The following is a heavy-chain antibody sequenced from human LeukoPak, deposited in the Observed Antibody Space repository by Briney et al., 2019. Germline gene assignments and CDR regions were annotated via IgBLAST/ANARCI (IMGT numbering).Heavy chain of an antibody. Sequence: PGGSLRLSCAASGFTLSNAYMSWVRQAPGKGLEWVGCIKNETNGGTTDYAAPVKGRFTISRDDSKNTLYLQMNSLKTEDTAVYYCTTTIVGVTTWFDPWGQGTLVTVSS. V-gene: IGHV3-15*01. CDR1: GFTLSNAY. D-gene: IGHD1-26*01. CDR2: IKNETNGGTT. CDR3: TTTIVGVTTWFDP. J-gene: IGHJ5*02.